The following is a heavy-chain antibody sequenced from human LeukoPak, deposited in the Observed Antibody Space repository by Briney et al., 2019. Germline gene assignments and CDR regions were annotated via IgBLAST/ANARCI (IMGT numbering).Heavy chain of an antibody. CDR1: GGSVSSGSYY. Sequence: SETLSLTCIVSGGSVSSGSYYWSWIRQPPGKGLEWIGYIYYSGSTNYNPSLKSRVTISVDMSKNQFSLKLSSVTAADTAVFYCARVASGYDAFDIWGQGTMVTVSS. V-gene: IGHV4-61*01. CDR2: IYYSGST. J-gene: IGHJ3*02. CDR3: ARVASGYDAFDI. D-gene: IGHD3-3*01.